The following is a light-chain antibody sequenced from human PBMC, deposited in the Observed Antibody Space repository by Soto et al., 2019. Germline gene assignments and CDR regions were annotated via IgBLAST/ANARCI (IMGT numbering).Light chain of an antibody. V-gene: IGKV3-15*01. CDR3: QQYGGWPRT. Sequence: EIVLTQSPATLYVSPGGRATLSCRASQNVMYNLAWYQQKPGQAPRLLVYGATTRATDAPPRFRGSGSGTEFSLTISSLKSEDFATYYCQQYGGWPRTFGQGSRVEIK. CDR2: GAT. J-gene: IGKJ1*01. CDR1: QNVMYN.